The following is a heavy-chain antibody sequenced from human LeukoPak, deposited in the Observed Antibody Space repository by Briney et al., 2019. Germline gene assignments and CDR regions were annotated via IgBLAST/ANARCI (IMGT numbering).Heavy chain of an antibody. Sequence: GGSLRLSCAASGFTFSSYAMSWVRQAPGKGLEWASAISGSGGSTYYADSVKGRFTISRGNSKNTLYLQMNSLRAEDTAVYYCAKDPTPNSGSYPYYFDYWGQGTLVTVSS. CDR2: ISGSGGST. V-gene: IGHV3-23*01. J-gene: IGHJ4*02. CDR3: AKDPTPNSGSYPYYFDY. CDR1: GFTFSSYA. D-gene: IGHD1-26*01.